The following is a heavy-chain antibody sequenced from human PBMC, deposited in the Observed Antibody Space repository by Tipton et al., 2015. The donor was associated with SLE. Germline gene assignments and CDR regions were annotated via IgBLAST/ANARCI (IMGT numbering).Heavy chain of an antibody. Sequence: SLRLSCAASGFTFSNYAMHWVRQAPGKGLEWVAVISYDGSNKYYADSVKGRFTISRDNSKNTLYLQMNSLRAEHTAVYYCARGKYYFDYWGQGALVTVSS. J-gene: IGHJ4*02. CDR1: GFTFSNYA. CDR3: ARGKYYFDY. CDR2: ISYDGSNK. V-gene: IGHV3-30*04.